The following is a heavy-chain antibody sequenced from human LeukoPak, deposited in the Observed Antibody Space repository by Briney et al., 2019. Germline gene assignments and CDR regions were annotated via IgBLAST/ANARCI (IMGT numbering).Heavy chain of an antibody. V-gene: IGHV3-23*01. D-gene: IGHD5-12*01. J-gene: IGHJ3*02. Sequence: PGGSLRLSCAASGFTFSDYALSWVRRAPGRGLEWVASISVSGGVTYYADSVKGRFTISRDISQNTVYLQMNSLRAEDTAVYYCARDLGYSAYATVRGNDVEIWGQGTMVTVSS. CDR1: GFTFSDYA. CDR2: ISVSGGVT. CDR3: ARDLGYSAYATVRGNDVEI.